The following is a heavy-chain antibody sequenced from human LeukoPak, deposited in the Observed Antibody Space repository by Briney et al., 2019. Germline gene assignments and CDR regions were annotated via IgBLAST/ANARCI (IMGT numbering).Heavy chain of an antibody. Sequence: PGGSLRLSCAASGFTFSSYSMNWVRQAPGKGLEWVSSISSSSSYIYYADSVKGRFTISRDNAKNSLYLQMNSLRAEDTAVYYCARVMGVVVTATADYWGQGTQVTVSS. CDR2: ISSSSSYI. CDR3: ARVMGVVVTATADY. D-gene: IGHD2-21*02. CDR1: GFTFSSYS. V-gene: IGHV3-21*01. J-gene: IGHJ4*02.